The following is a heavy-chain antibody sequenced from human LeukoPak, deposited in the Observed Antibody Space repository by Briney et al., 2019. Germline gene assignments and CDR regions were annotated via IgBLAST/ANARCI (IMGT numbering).Heavy chain of an antibody. Sequence: PGGSLRLSCAASGFTFNNYWMSWVRQAPGKGLEWVANIKQDGSEEYYVDSVKGRFTISRDNAKNSLYLQMNSLRAEDTAVYYCAELGITMIGGVWGKGPTVTISS. CDR2: IKQDGSEE. CDR1: GFTFNNYW. V-gene: IGHV3-7*01. D-gene: IGHD3-10*02. CDR3: AELGITMIGGV. J-gene: IGHJ6*04.